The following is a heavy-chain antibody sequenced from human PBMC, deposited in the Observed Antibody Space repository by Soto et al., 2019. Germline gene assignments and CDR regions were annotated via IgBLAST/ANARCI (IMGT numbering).Heavy chain of an antibody. CDR3: ARDPYCSSTSCYSRTWYYGMDV. J-gene: IGHJ6*02. CDR2: INPNSGGT. Sequence: ASVKVSCKASGYTFTGYYMHWVRQAPGQGLEWMGWINPNSGGTNYAQKFQGRVTMTRDTSISTAYMELSRLRSDDTAVYYCARDPYCSSTSCYSRTWYYGMDVWGQGTTVTVSS. V-gene: IGHV1-2*02. D-gene: IGHD2-2*01. CDR1: GYTFTGYY.